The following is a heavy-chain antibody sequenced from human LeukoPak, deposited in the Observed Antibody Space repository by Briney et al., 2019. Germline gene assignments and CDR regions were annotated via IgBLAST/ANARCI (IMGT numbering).Heavy chain of an antibody. D-gene: IGHD2-21*02. CDR3: AKDPYCGGDCYKYYFDY. V-gene: IGHV3-23*01. Sequence: PGGSLRLSCAAAGVTFSSYAMSLVRQAPGKGLEWVSAISGSGGSTYYADSVKGRFTISRDNSKNTLYLQMNSLRAEDTAVYYCAKDPYCGGDCYKYYFDYWGQGTLVTVSS. CDR2: ISGSGGST. J-gene: IGHJ4*02. CDR1: GVTFSSYA.